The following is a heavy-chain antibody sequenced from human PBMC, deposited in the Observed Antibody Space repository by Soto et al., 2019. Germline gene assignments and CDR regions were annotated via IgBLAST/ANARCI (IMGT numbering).Heavy chain of an antibody. CDR1: GGSFSGYY. CDR2: IYYGGSS. Sequence: SETLSLTCAVYGGSFSGYYWGWFRQPPGKGLEWIGTIYYGGSSYSNPSLKSRVTISLDTSKNQFSLTLTSVTAADTAVYYCARHGSYWGQGTLVTVSS. CDR3: ARHGSY. V-gene: IGHV4-39*01. J-gene: IGHJ4*02.